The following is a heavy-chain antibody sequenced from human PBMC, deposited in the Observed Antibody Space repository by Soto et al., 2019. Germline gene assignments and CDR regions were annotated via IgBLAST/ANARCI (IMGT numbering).Heavy chain of an antibody. CDR3: AKDRSRSVSYGLDV. CDR2: ISGSGERT. Sequence: GGSLRLSCAASGFTFMSYAMTWVRQAPGKGLEWVSGISGSGERTYYADSVKGRFTISRDNSKNTVYLQMNSLRAEDTALYYCAKDRSRSVSYGLDVWGQGTTVTVSS. CDR1: GFTFMSYA. J-gene: IGHJ6*02. D-gene: IGHD3-10*01. V-gene: IGHV3-23*01.